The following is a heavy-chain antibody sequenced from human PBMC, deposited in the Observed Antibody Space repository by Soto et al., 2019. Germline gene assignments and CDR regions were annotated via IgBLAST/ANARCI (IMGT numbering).Heavy chain of an antibody. Sequence: EVQLVESGGGLVQPGGSLRLSCAASGFTFSSYWMHWVRQAPGKGLVWVSRVNGDGSSTRYADSVKGRFTISRDNAKNTLYLQMNSLRVEDTAVYYCARGGPYSSSEVDYWGQGTLVTVSS. CDR2: VNGDGSST. V-gene: IGHV3-74*01. CDR3: ARGGPYSSSEVDY. CDR1: GFTFSSYW. D-gene: IGHD6-6*01. J-gene: IGHJ4*02.